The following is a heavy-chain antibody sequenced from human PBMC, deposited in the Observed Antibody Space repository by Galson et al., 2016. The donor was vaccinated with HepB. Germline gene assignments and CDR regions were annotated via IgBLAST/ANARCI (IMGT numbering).Heavy chain of an antibody. V-gene: IGHV3-53*01. CDR1: GFSVATY. CDR3: ARGMNGMDV. J-gene: IGHJ6*02. Sequence: SLRLSCAVSGFSVATYMSWVRQAPGKELECVSVIQPDGAAHYTDSVKGRFTIPRDLSKTTLYFEMNGLRVGDTAVYFCARGMNGMDVWGRGTTVTVSS. CDR2: IQPDGAA.